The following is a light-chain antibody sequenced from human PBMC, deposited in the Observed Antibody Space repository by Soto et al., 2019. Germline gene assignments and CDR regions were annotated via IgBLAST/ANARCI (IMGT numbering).Light chain of an antibody. CDR1: QSLVYSDGNAY. J-gene: IGKJ1*01. V-gene: IGKV2-30*01. Sequence: DVVMTQSPLSLPVTLGQPASISCRSSQSLVYSDGNAYLNWFHQRPGQSPRRLIYRASNRDSGVPARFSGSWSGTVFTLQINGVEAEDVGVYYCMQATHWPPTFGRGTRVDIK. CDR2: RAS. CDR3: MQATHWPPT.